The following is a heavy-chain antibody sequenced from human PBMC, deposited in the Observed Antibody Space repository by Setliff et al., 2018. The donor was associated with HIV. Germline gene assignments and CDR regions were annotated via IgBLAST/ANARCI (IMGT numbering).Heavy chain of an antibody. Sequence: GASVKVSCKTSGYTFTRYDINWVRQATGQGLEWMGWMNPNSGNTGYAQKFQDRVSMTSNTSITTAYLQWDSLKASDTAMYYCTRRRRAPGIEDLEAYWGQGTLVTVSS. J-gene: IGHJ4*02. CDR1: GYTFTRYD. D-gene: IGHD1-26*01. CDR3: TRRRRAPGIEDLEAY. CDR2: MNPNSGNT. V-gene: IGHV1-8*01.